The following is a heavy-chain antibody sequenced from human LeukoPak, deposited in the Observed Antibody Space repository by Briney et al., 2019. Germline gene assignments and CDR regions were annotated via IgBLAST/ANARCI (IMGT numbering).Heavy chain of an antibody. V-gene: IGHV4-59*01. Sequence: SETLSLTCTVSGGSISSYYWSWIRQPPGKGLEWIGYIYYSGSTNYNPSLKSRVTISVDTSKNQFSLMLSSVTAADTAVYYCAAGATSRAFDYWGQGTLVTVSS. CDR2: IYYSGST. CDR1: GGSISSYY. J-gene: IGHJ4*02. CDR3: AAGATSRAFDY. D-gene: IGHD1-26*01.